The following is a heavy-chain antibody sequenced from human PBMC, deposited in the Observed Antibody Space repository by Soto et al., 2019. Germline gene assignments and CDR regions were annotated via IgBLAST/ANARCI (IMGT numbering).Heavy chain of an antibody. CDR1: VFTFSSYS. CDR2: FRAGGDDGTT. V-gene: IGHV3-23*01. D-gene: IGHD3-10*01. Sequence: PRGSLRLSCAASVFTFSSYSIRCVRQAPGQVLVWVSGFRAGGDDGTTYYAASVKGRFTSSRDNSKPTLFLQPNSLRAEDTAIYYCATKVNSGSGSQSFDYFAQETLVSVSS. CDR3: ATKVNSGSGSQSFDY. J-gene: IGHJ4*02.